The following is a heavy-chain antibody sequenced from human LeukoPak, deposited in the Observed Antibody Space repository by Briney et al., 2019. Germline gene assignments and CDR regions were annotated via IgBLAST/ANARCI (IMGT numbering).Heavy chain of an antibody. Sequence: GGSLRLSCVASGFTFRSYGIHWVRQAPGKGLEWLAFIWYDEITKNYADSVKGRFTISRDNSKNTLYVQMNSLRPDDTAVYYCAKAGSYYVDYFDYWGQGTLVTVSS. D-gene: IGHD1-26*01. V-gene: IGHV3-30*02. CDR2: IWYDEITK. CDR1: GFTFRSYG. CDR3: AKAGSYYVDYFDY. J-gene: IGHJ4*02.